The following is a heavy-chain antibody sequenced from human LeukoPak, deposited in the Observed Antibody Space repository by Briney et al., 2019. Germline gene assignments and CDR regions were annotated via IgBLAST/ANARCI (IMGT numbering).Heavy chain of an antibody. J-gene: IGHJ6*02. CDR2: INPSGGST. V-gene: IGHV1-46*01. CDR1: GYTFTSYF. Sequence: ASVKVSCKASGYTFTSYFMHWVRQAPGQGLEWMGIINPSGGSTSYTQKFQGRVAMTRDTSTSTVYMELSSLRSEDTAVYYCARGHRRVVVTIYQYYGMDVWGQGTTVTVSS. CDR3: ARGHRRVVVTIYQYYGMDV. D-gene: IGHD2-21*02.